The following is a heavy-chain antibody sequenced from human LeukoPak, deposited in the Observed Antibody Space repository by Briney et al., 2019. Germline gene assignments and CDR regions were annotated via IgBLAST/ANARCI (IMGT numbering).Heavy chain of an antibody. CDR1: GGTFSSYA. Sequence: SVKVSCKATGGTFSSYAISWVRQAPGQGLEWMGGIIPIFGTANYAQKFQGRVTITTDESTSTAYMELSSLRSEDTAVYYCARGNGRITIFGEWLLVAFDIWGQGTMVTVSS. CDR3: ARGNGRITIFGEWLLVAFDI. D-gene: IGHD3-3*01. V-gene: IGHV1-69*05. CDR2: IIPIFGTA. J-gene: IGHJ3*02.